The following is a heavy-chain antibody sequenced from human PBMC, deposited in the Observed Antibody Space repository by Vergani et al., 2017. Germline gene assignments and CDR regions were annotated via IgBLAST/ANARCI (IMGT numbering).Heavy chain of an antibody. J-gene: IGHJ4*02. Sequence: QITLKESGPTLVKPTQTLTLTCTFSGFSLSTSGVGVGWIRQPPGKALEWRALIYWNDDKRYSPSLRSRLTITKDTSKNQLVITMTNMDPVETATYYCAPGCIAARLYYFDYWGQGTLVTVSS. CDR3: APGCIAARLYYFDY. D-gene: IGHD6-6*01. CDR1: GFSLSTSGVG. CDR2: IYWNDDK. V-gene: IGHV2-5*01.